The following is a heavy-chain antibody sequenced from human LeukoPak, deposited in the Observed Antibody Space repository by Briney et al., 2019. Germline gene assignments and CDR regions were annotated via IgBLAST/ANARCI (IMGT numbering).Heavy chain of an antibody. CDR2: IYYSGST. Sequence: PLGTLSLTCTVSRGSLSSFYWSWIRQPPRRGLEWIGYIYYSGSTNYNPSLKRRVTISEDTSKNQFSLKLSSVAAADTAVYCCGRGSIAAAGIDYWGQGTLVTVSS. CDR3: GRGSIAAAGIDY. J-gene: IGHJ4*02. D-gene: IGHD6-13*01. CDR1: RGSLSSFY. V-gene: IGHV4-59*01.